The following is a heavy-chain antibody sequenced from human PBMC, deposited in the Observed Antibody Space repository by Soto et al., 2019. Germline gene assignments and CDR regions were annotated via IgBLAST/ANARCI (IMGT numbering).Heavy chain of an antibody. D-gene: IGHD3-22*01. CDR1: GGSISSSSYY. CDR2: IYYSGST. Sequence: SETLSLTCTVSGGSISSSSYYWGWIRQPPGKGLEWIGSIYYSGSTYYNPSLKSRVTISVDTSKNQFSLKLSSVTAADTAVYYCARLVGSELDYYDSSGYLNYFDYWGQGTLVTVSS. CDR3: ARLVGSELDYYDSSGYLNYFDY. V-gene: IGHV4-39*01. J-gene: IGHJ4*02.